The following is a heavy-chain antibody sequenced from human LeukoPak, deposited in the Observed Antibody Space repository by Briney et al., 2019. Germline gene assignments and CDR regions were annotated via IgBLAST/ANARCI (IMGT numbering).Heavy chain of an antibody. Sequence: GALVKVFCRASGYTFTSYDINWVRQATGQGREWMGWMNPNSGNTGYAQKFQGRVTMTRNTSISTAYMELSSLRSEDTAVYYCARGGGGSSWFDPWGQGTLVTVSS. V-gene: IGHV1-8*01. D-gene: IGHD2-15*01. J-gene: IGHJ5*02. CDR2: MNPNSGNT. CDR1: GYTFTSYD. CDR3: ARGGGGSSWFDP.